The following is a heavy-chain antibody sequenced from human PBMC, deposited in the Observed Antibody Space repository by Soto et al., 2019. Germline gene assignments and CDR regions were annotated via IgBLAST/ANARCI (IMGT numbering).Heavy chain of an antibody. CDR1: GGTFSSYT. Sequence: ASVKASCKSSGGTFSSYTISWVRQAPGQGLEWMGRIIPILGIANYAQKFQGRVTITADKSTSTAYMELSTLRFEDTAVFSFAIGVSIAAAGISYYVFDIWVQGTMVTVSS. V-gene: IGHV1-69*02. J-gene: IGHJ3*02. D-gene: IGHD6-13*01. CDR2: IIPILGIA. CDR3: AIGVSIAAAGISYYVFDI.